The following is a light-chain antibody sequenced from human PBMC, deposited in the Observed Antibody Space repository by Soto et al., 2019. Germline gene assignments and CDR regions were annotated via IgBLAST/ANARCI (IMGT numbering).Light chain of an antibody. CDR3: EQYYTTPQT. CDR1: QSVLYSSNNKNY. CDR2: WAS. J-gene: IGKJ1*01. V-gene: IGKV4-1*01. Sequence: DIVMTQSPDSLAVSLGERATINCKSSQSVLYSSNNKNYLAWYQQKPGQPPKLLIYWASTRESGVPDRFSGSGSVRDFTLAVSSLQAEDVAVYSCEQYYTTPQTFGQGTRVEIK.